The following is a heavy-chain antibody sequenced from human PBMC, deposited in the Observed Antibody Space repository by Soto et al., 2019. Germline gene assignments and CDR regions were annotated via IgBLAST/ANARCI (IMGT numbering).Heavy chain of an antibody. CDR3: AMRIAAAGGDPPFYY. CDR1: GYTFTSYG. CDR2: ISAYNGNT. J-gene: IGHJ4*02. Sequence: QVPLVQSGAEVKKPGASVKVSCKASGYTFTSYGISWARQAPGQGLEWMGWISAYNGNTNYAQKLQGRVTLTTDTSTSTAYMELRSLRSDDTAVYYCAMRIAAAGGDPPFYYWGQGTLVTVSS. V-gene: IGHV1-18*01. D-gene: IGHD6-13*01.